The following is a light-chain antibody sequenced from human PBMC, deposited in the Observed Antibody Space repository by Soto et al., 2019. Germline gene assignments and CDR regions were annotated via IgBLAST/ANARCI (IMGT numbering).Light chain of an antibody. V-gene: IGLV1-47*01. Sequence: QSVLTQSPSASGTPGQRVTISCSASTSNFVSNSVSWYQHVPGTAPKLLISRNHQRPSGVPDRFSGSKSATSASLAISDLRSEDEADYYCCSYAGSYTLILGGGTKLTVL. J-gene: IGLJ2*01. CDR2: RNH. CDR3: CSYAGSYTLI. CDR1: TSNFVSNS.